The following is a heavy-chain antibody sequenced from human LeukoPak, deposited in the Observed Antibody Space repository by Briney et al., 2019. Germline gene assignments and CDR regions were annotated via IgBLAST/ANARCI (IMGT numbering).Heavy chain of an antibody. CDR1: GFTFSSYA. J-gene: IGHJ3*02. CDR3: VKLELLFDAFDI. V-gene: IGHV3-23*01. CDR2: VSGSGGST. D-gene: IGHD1-7*01. Sequence: GGSLRLSCAASGFTFSSYAMSWVCQGPGQGLERVSAVSGSGGSTYYADSVKGRFTTSRDNSKNKLYLQMHSLRAEDTAVYYCVKLELLFDAFDIWGQGTMVTVSS.